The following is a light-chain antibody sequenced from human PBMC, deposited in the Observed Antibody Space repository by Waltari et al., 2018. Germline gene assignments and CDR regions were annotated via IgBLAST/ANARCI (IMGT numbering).Light chain of an antibody. CDR1: SSNIGEGYD. J-gene: IGLJ3*02. CDR2: GHN. V-gene: IGLV1-40*01. CDR3: QSYDSSLSVWV. Sequence: QSVLTQPPSVSGAPGQRVTISCTGSSSNIGEGYDVNWYQQLPGTAPKLLIHGHNNRPSEVPDRFSASKFGTSASLAITVLQAEYEADYYCQSYDSSLSVWVFGGGTKLTVL.